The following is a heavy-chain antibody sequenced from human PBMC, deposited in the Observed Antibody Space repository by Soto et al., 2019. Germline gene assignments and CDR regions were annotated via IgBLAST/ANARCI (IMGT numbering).Heavy chain of an antibody. CDR2: IYYSGST. J-gene: IGHJ4*02. CDR3: AREGRP. D-gene: IGHD6-6*01. CDR1: GGSISSGGYY. Sequence: QVQLQESGPGLVKPSQTLSLTCTVSGGSISSGGYYWNWIRQHPGKGLEWIGYIYYSGSTSYNPSLKSRVTISVDTTKNLSPLNLSSVTAADTAVYYCAREGRPWGQGTLVTVSS. V-gene: IGHV4-31*03.